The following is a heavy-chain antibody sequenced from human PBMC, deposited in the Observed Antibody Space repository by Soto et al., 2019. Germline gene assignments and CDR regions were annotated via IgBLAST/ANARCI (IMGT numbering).Heavy chain of an antibody. CDR1: GGTFSSYT. Sequence: QVQLVQSGAEVKKPGSSVKVSCKASGGTFSSYTISWVRQAPGQGLDGMGRIIPILGIANYAQKFQGRVTITADKSTVTAYMERSSLRSEDSAVYYCARIGRFGDQWMGYCGQGTLVTVSS. J-gene: IGHJ4*02. CDR2: IIPILGIA. D-gene: IGHD3-10*01. CDR3: ARIGRFGDQWMGY. V-gene: IGHV1-69*02.